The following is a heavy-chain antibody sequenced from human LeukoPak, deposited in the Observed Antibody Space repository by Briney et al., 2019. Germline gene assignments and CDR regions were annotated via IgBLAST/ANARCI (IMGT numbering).Heavy chain of an antibody. CDR1: GFTFSTFA. D-gene: IGHD2-2*01. CDR3: AREGYCSSTSCYVGYYYYYMDV. V-gene: IGHV3-20*04. J-gene: IGHJ6*03. CDR2: INWNGGST. Sequence: GGSLRLSCAASGFTFSTFAMIWVRQPPGKGLEGVSGINWNGGSTGYAASVKGRFTISRDNAKNSLYLQMNSLRAEDTALYYCAREGYCSSTSCYVGYYYYYMDVWGKGTTVTVSS.